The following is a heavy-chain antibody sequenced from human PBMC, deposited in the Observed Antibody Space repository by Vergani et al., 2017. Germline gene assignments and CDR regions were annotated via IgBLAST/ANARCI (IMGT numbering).Heavy chain of an antibody. CDR2: IYPGDSDT. CDR1: GYSFTSYW. V-gene: IGHV5-51*01. J-gene: IGHJ3*02. D-gene: IGHD4-17*01. CDR3: ARATVTTLSEEGWSAFDI. Sequence: EVQLVPSGAEVKTPGESLKISCKGSGYSFTSYWIGWVRPMPGKGLEWMGIIYPGDSDTRYSPSFQGQVTISADKSISTAYLQWSSLKASDTAMYYCARATVTTLSEEGWSAFDIWGQGTMVTVSS.